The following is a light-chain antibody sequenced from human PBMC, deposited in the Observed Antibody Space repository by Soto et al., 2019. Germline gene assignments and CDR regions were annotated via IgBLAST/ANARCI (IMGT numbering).Light chain of an antibody. Sequence: NFMLTQPHSVSESPGKTVTISCTRSSGSIASNYVQWYQQSPGSAATTVIYEDNQRPSGVPDRFSGSIDSSSNSASLTISGLKTEDEADYYCQSYDSSNQVFGGGTKLTVL. CDR3: QSYDSSNQV. J-gene: IGLJ2*01. CDR2: EDN. V-gene: IGLV6-57*04. CDR1: SGSIASNY.